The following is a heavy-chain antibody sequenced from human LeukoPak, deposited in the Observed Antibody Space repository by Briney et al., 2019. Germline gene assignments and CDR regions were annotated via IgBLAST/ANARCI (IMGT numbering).Heavy chain of an antibody. D-gene: IGHD3-10*01. CDR3: ARDHGGDYYYYMDV. J-gene: IGHJ6*03. Sequence: ASVKVSCTASGYTFTGYYMHWVRQAPGQGLEWMGWINPNSGGTNYAQKFQGRVTMTRDTSISTAYMELSRLRSDDTAVYYCARDHGGDYYYYMDVWGKGTTVTISS. CDR1: GYTFTGYY. CDR2: INPNSGGT. V-gene: IGHV1-2*02.